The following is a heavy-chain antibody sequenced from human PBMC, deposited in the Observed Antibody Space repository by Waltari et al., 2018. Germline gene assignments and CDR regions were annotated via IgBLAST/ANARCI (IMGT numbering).Heavy chain of an antibody. J-gene: IGHJ4*02. V-gene: IGHV4-39*01. D-gene: IGHD6-19*01. CDR1: GSSISSSSYY. Sequence: QLQLQESGPGLVKPSETLSLTCTVSGSSISSSSYYWGWIRQPPGKGLEWIGVIDYSGSTYYNPSLKSRVTISVDTSKNQFSLKLSSVTAADTAVYYCARRNFIAVAYYDYWGQGTLVTVSS. CDR3: ARRNFIAVAYYDY. CDR2: IDYSGST.